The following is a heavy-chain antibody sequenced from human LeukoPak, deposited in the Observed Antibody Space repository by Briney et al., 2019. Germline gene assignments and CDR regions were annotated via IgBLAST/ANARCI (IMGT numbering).Heavy chain of an antibody. CDR1: GGSISSYY. V-gene: IGHV4-4*07. D-gene: IGHD2-15*01. CDR3: ARDPTCCSGGSCYVSHWFDP. CDR2: IYTSGST. J-gene: IGHJ5*02. Sequence: SETLSLTCTVSGGSISSYYWSWIRQPAGKGLEWIGRIYTSGSTNYNPSLKSRVTMSVDTSKNQFSLKLSSVTAADTAVYYCARDPTCCSGGSCYVSHWFDPWGQGTLVTVSS.